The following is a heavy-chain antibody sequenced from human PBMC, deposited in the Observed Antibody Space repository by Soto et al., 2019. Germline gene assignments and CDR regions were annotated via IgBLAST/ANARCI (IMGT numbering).Heavy chain of an antibody. CDR1: GFTFSSYS. J-gene: IGHJ6*02. CDR2: ISSSSSYI. D-gene: IGHD3-3*01. Sequence: EVQLVESGGGLVKPGGSLRLSCAASGFTFSSYSMNWVRQAPGKGLEWVSSISSSSSYIYYADSVKGRFTISRDNAKNSRYLQMNSLRAEDTAVYYCARDGHYDYDFWSGYYTYYYYYGMDVWGQGTTVTVSS. CDR3: ARDGHYDYDFWSGYYTYYYYYGMDV. V-gene: IGHV3-21*01.